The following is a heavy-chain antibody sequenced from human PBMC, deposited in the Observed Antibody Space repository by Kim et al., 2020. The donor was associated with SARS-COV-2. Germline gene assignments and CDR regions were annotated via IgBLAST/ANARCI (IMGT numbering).Heavy chain of an antibody. J-gene: IGHJ5*02. CDR3: ASMKIGYSYASLPP. D-gene: IGHD5-18*01. CDR1: GFTFSSYE. Sequence: GGSLRLSCAASGFTFSSYEMNWVRQAPGKGLEWVSYISSSGSTIYYADSVKGRFTISRDNAKNSLYLQMNSLRAEDTAVYYCASMKIGYSYASLPPWGQGTLVTVSS. V-gene: IGHV3-48*03. CDR2: ISSSGSTI.